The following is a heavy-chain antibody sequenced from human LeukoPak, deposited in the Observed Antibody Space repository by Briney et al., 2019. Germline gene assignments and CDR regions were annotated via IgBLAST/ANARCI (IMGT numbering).Heavy chain of an antibody. CDR3: ASGDGVVVPAAIWDAFDI. J-gene: IGHJ3*02. V-gene: IGHV1-69*01. D-gene: IGHD2-2*02. CDR1: GGTFRSYA. CDR2: IIPIFGTA. Sequence: SSVTVSCQACGGTFRSYAISWVRQAPGQGLEWMGGIIPIFGTAHYAQKFQGRVTITADESTSTAYMELSSLRSEDTAVYYCASGDGVVVPAAIWDAFDIWGQGTMVTVSS.